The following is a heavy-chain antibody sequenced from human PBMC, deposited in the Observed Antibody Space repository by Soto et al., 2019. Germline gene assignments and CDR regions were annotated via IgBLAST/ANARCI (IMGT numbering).Heavy chain of an antibody. J-gene: IGHJ4*02. CDR2: IYSGHTT. V-gene: IGHV3-53*01. Sequence: GGSLRLSCVASGFIVSSNQMSWVRQAPGKGLEWVSVIYSGHTTYYADSVEGRFTISRDDSKNTLYLQMNSLRVEDTAVYYCVRGPSDHKLRLVEWPYGDYWGQGTLVTVSS. CDR1: GFIVSSNQ. D-gene: IGHD3-3*01. CDR3: VRGPSDHKLRLVEWPYGDY.